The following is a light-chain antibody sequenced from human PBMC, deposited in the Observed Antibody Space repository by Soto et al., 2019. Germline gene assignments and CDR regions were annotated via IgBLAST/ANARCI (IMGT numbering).Light chain of an antibody. CDR3: ARYQSSGARV. J-gene: IGLJ3*02. V-gene: IGLV2-14*03. CDR1: SSDVGGYNY. CDR2: DVI. Sequence: QSALTQPASVSGSPGQSITISCTGTSSDVGGYNYVSWYQQHPGKAPKLIIYDVINRPSGVSNRFSASKSGNTASLTISGLQGEAGGHYSCARYQSSGARVSGGG.